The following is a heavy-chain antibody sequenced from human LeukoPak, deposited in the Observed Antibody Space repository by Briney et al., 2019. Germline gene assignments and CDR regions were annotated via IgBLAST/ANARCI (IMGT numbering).Heavy chain of an antibody. CDR2: ISSSSSYI. D-gene: IGHD5-18*01. V-gene: IGHV3-21*01. Sequence: GGSLRLSCAASGFTFSSYSMNWVRQAPGKGLEWVSSISSSSSYIYYADSVKGRFTISRDNAKNSLYLQMNSLRAEDTAVYYCARESGYSYGTMDYWGQGTLVTVSS. CDR1: GFTFSSYS. CDR3: ARESGYSYGTMDY. J-gene: IGHJ4*02.